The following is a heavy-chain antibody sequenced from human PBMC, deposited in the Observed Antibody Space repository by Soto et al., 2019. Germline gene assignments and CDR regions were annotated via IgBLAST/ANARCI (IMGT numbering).Heavy chain of an antibody. CDR2: ISYDGSNK. V-gene: IGHV3-30-3*01. J-gene: IGHJ6*02. D-gene: IGHD3-16*02. Sequence: QVQLVESGGGVVQPGRSLRLSCAASGFTFSSYAMHWVRQAPGKGLEWVAVISYDGSNKYYADSVKGRFTISRDNSKNTLYLQMNSLRAEGTAVYYCARCPQYDYVWGSYRYTGDYYYGMDVWGQGTTVTVSS. CDR3: ARCPQYDYVWGSYRYTGDYYYGMDV. CDR1: GFTFSSYA.